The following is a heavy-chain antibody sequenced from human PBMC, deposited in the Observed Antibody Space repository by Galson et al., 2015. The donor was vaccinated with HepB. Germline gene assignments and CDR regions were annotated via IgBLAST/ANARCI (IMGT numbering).Heavy chain of an antibody. J-gene: IGHJ4*02. CDR3: ARRVGHSGYEGFDY. CDR1: GGSISSYY. CDR2: IYYSGST. Sequence: SETLSLTCTVSGGSISSYYWSWIRQPPGKGLEWIGYIYYSGSTNYNPSLKSRVTISVDTSKNQFSLKLSSVTAADTAVYYCARRVGHSGYEGFDYWGQGTLVTVSS. V-gene: IGHV4-59*08. D-gene: IGHD5-12*01.